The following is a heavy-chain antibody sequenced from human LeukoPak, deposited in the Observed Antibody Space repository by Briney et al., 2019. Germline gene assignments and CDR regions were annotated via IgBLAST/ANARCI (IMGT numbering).Heavy chain of an antibody. Sequence: GGSLRLSCAASGFTFSSYGMHWVRQAPGKGLEWVAFIRYDGSNKYYADSVKGRFTISRDNSKNTLYLQMNSLRAEDTAVYYCAKSGPCGSGSYSLDYWGQGTLVTVSS. D-gene: IGHD3-10*01. CDR1: GFTFSSYG. V-gene: IGHV3-30*02. CDR2: IRYDGSNK. J-gene: IGHJ4*02. CDR3: AKSGPCGSGSYSLDY.